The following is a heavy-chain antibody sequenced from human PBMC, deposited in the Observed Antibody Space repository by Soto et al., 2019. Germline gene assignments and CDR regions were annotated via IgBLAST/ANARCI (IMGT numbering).Heavy chain of an antibody. J-gene: IGHJ4*02. CDR1: GGSFSSNY. Sequence: PSETLSLTCAVYGGSFSSNYWTWTRQPPGKGLEWIGEINHSGSTNYNPSLKGRVTISVDTSKNQFSLKLTSVTAADTAVYYCLSARYDFWGQGTLVTVSS. D-gene: IGHD3-9*01. V-gene: IGHV4-34*01. CDR2: INHSGST. CDR3: LSARYDF.